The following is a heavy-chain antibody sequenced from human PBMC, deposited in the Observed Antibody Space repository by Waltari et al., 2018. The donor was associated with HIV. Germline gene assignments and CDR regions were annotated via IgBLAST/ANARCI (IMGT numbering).Heavy chain of an antibody. J-gene: IGHJ4*02. Sequence: QVQLVQSGAEVKTPGASVKVSCKASGYTFTSYDTNCVRQAPGQGPEWMGWISTNNGNTNYEQKFQGRVTMTTDASTSTVYMELRSLRSDDTAIHYCARDLYMGRGVISDYWGQGTLVTVSS. V-gene: IGHV1-18*01. CDR3: ARDLYMGRGVISDY. CDR2: ISTNNGNT. D-gene: IGHD3-10*01. CDR1: GYTFTSYD.